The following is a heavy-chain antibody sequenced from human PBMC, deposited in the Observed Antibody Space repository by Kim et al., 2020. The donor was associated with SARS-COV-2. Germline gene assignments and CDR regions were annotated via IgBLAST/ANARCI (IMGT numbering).Heavy chain of an antibody. D-gene: IGHD6-13*01. CDR1: GFTFSNAW. Sequence: GGSLRLSCAASGFTFSNAWMSWVRQAPGKGLEWVGRIKSKTDGGTTDYAAPVKGRFTISRDDSKNTLYLQMNSLKTEDTAVYYCTTESAYSSSWYGVLFFDYWGQGTLVTVSS. V-gene: IGHV3-15*01. CDR2: IKSKTDGGTT. CDR3: TTESAYSSSWYGVLFFDY. J-gene: IGHJ4*02.